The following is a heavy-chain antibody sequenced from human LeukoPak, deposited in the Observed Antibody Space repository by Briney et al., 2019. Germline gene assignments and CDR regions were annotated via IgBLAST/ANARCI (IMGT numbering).Heavy chain of an antibody. V-gene: IGHV4-4*07. J-gene: IGHJ3*02. CDR3: ARDPSYSSAYFDI. CDR2: KYSSGST. Sequence: SETLSLTCTVSGGSISSYYWNWIRQPAGKELEWIGRKYSSGSTDYNPSLRSRVTMSVDTPKNQFFLKLSSVTAADTAVYYCARDPSYSSAYFDIWGQGTMVTVSS. CDR1: GGSISSYY. D-gene: IGHD6-19*01.